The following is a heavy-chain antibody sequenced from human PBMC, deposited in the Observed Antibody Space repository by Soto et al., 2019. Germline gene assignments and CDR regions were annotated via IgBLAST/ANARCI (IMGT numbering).Heavy chain of an antibody. D-gene: IGHD2-15*01. J-gene: IGHJ6*02. CDR1: GDSVSSNSAA. CDR2: TYYRSKWYN. V-gene: IGHV6-1*01. CDR3: ARDLGYCSGGSCYPGRSGVYYYYGMDV. Sequence: LSQTLSLTCAISGDSVSSNSAAWNWIRQSPSRGLEWLGRTYYRSKWYNDYAVSVKSRITINPDTSKNQFSLQLNSVTPEDTAVYYCARDLGYCSGGSCYPGRSGVYYYYGMDVWGQGTTVTVSS.